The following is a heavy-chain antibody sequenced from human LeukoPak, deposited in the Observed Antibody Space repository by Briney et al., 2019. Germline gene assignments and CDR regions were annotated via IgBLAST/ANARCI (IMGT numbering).Heavy chain of an antibody. D-gene: IGHD3-22*01. J-gene: IGHJ4*02. CDR1: GFTFSSYE. Sequence: MAGGSLRLSCAASGFTFSSYEMNWVRQAPGKGLEWVSSISSSSDYIYYADSVKGRFTISRDNAKNSLYLQMNSLRADDTAVYYCARESYSSGYYGYWGQGTLVTVSS. CDR3: ARESYSSGYYGY. V-gene: IGHV3-21*04. CDR2: ISSSSDYI.